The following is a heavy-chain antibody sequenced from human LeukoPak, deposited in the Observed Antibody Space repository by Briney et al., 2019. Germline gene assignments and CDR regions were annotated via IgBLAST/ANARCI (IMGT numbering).Heavy chain of an antibody. Sequence: SETLSLTCTVSGYSISSGYYWGWIRQPPGKGLEWIGSIYHSGSTYYNPSLKSRITISVDTSKNQFSLKMSSVTAADTAFCYCARDGGGYSSSWYNWFDPWGQGTLVTVSS. CDR1: GYSISSGYY. V-gene: IGHV4-38-2*02. CDR3: ARDGGGYSSSWYNWFDP. D-gene: IGHD6-13*01. J-gene: IGHJ5*02. CDR2: IYHSGST.